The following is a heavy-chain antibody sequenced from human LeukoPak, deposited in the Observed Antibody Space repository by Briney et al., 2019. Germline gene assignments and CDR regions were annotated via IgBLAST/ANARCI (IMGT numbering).Heavy chain of an antibody. V-gene: IGHV3-48*04. Sequence: GGSLRLSCAASGFTFSSYSMNWVRQAPGKGLEWVSYISNSSSTIYYADSVKGRFTISRDNAKNSLYLQMNSLRAEDTAVYYCARSPTQDRFLEWLSSLGYMDVWGKGTTVTVSS. D-gene: IGHD3-3*01. CDR2: ISNSSSTI. CDR3: ARSPTQDRFLEWLSSLGYMDV. J-gene: IGHJ6*03. CDR1: GFTFSSYS.